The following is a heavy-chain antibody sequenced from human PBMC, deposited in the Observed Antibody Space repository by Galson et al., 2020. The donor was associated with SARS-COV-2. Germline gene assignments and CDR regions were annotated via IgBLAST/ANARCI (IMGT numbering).Heavy chain of an antibody. CDR1: GYTFTNYW. V-gene: IGHV5-10-1*01. Sequence: GESLKISCQVSGYTFTNYWIAWVHQMPGKGLEWLGTIKPSDSYTNYGPSFQGHVSISADMSINTAYLQWSSLKASDTAMYFCASPHRYSGSYQSNDAFDIWGQGTMVTVSS. D-gene: IGHD1-26*01. CDR2: IKPSDSYT. CDR3: ASPHRYSGSYQSNDAFDI. J-gene: IGHJ3*02.